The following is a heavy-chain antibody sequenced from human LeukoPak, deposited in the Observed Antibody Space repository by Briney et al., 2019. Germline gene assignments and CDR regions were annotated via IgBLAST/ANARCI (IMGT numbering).Heavy chain of an antibody. V-gene: IGHV3-30-3*01. CDR3: ARDEYYGSSGSDAFDT. D-gene: IGHD3-22*01. J-gene: IGHJ3*02. CDR1: GFTLGSYA. Sequence: GRSLRLSCAASGFTLGSYAMHWVRQAPGKGLEWVAVISNDGNDKYHADSVKGRFTISRDNPKNTLYLQMNSLRAEDTAVYYCARDEYYGSSGSDAFDTWGQGTMVTVSS. CDR2: ISNDGNDK.